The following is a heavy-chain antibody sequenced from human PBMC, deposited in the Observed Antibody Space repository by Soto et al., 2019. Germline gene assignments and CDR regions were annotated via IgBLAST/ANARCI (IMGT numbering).Heavy chain of an antibody. CDR2: INHLGSI. Sequence: PGMALEWIGEINHLGSINYNPSLKSRVTMSVDTSKNQFSLTLNSVTAADTATYYCFFFRAEDGIRDVRSVSAFLLNRSSDL. V-gene: IGHV4-34*01. D-gene: IGHD3-10*02. CDR3: FFFRAEDGIRDVRSVSAFLLNRSSDL. J-gene: IGHJ2*01.